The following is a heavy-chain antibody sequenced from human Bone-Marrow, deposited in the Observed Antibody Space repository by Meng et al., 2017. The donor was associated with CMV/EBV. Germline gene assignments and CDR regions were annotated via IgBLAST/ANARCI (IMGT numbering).Heavy chain of an antibody. J-gene: IGHJ5*02. Sequence: ASVKVSCKASGYTFTGYYMHWVRQAPGQGLEWMRWINPNSGGTNYAQKFQGRVTMTRDTSISTAYMELSRLRSDDTAVYYCAREGLRGYGSSWFDPWGQGTLVTVSS. CDR1: GYTFTGYY. CDR3: AREGLRGYGSSWFDP. D-gene: IGHD6-19*01. V-gene: IGHV1-2*02. CDR2: INPNSGGT.